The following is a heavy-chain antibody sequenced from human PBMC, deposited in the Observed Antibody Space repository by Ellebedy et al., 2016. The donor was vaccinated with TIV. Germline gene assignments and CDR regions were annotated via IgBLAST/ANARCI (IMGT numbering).Heavy chain of an antibody. D-gene: IGHD1-14*01. Sequence: GGSLRLSXAASGFTFSGYWISWVRQAPGKGLEWVANIKEDGSEKYYVDSVKGRFTISRDNAKNSLYLQMSSLGDDDTAIYYCARDNPNWALDYWGHGTLVTVSS. V-gene: IGHV3-7*01. CDR2: IKEDGSEK. J-gene: IGHJ4*01. CDR3: ARDNPNWALDY. CDR1: GFTFSGYW.